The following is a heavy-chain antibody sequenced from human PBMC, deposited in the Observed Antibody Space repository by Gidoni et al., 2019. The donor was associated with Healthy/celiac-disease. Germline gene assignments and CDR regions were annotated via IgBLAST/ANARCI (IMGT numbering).Heavy chain of an antibody. CDR3: AVYCSGGSCYHNYYYGMDV. CDR1: GYTFTSYG. J-gene: IGHJ6*02. CDR2: ISAYNGNT. V-gene: IGHV1-18*01. Sequence: QVQLVQSGAEVKKPGASVKVSCKASGYTFTSYGISWVRQAPGQGLEWMGWISAYNGNTNYAQKLQGRVTMTTDTSTSTAYMELRSLRSDDTAVYYCAVYCSGGSCYHNYYYGMDVWGQGTTVTVSS. D-gene: IGHD2-15*01.